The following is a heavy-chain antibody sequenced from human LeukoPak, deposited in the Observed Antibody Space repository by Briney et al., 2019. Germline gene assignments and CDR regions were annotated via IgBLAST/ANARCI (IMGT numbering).Heavy chain of an antibody. D-gene: IGHD5-12*01. CDR2: ISGYNGNT. J-gene: IGHJ4*02. Sequence: ASVKVSCKASGYTXTNYGISGVRQAPGQGLEWMGWISGYNGNTKYAQKFQSRVTMTTDTSTNTVNMELRSLRSDDTAVFYCAKDMRSRGYSGYDCFDYWGQGTLVTVSS. CDR1: GYTXTNYG. V-gene: IGHV1-18*01. CDR3: AKDMRSRGYSGYDCFDY.